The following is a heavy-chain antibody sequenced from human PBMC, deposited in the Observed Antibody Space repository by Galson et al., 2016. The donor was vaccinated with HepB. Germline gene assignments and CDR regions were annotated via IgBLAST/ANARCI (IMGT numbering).Heavy chain of an antibody. J-gene: IGHJ6*02. D-gene: IGHD2-15*01. CDR3: ARAIEPPYYYGVDV. CDR2: IYYSGST. V-gene: IGHV4-31*03. CDR1: GDSINSGGYY. Sequence: TLSLTCTVSGDSINSGGYYWTWIRQHPGKGLEWIGYIYYSGSTYYNPSLKSRVTISVDTSKKQFSLKLSSVTAADTAVYYCARAIEPPYYYGVDVWGQGTTVTVSS.